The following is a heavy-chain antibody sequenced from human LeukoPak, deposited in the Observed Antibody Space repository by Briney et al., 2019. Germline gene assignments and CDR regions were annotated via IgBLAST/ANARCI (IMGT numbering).Heavy chain of an antibody. D-gene: IGHD3-22*01. CDR3: ARDSSGRQDAFDI. J-gene: IGHJ3*02. CDR1: GFTLRNYA. CDR2: SSGSGDVI. Sequence: PGGSLRLSCAASGFTLRNYAMSWVRQAPGKGLEWVSSSSGSGDVIYYADSVKGRFTISRDNSKNTLYLQMNSLRAEDTAVYYCARDSSGRQDAFDIWGQGTMVTVSS. V-gene: IGHV3-23*01.